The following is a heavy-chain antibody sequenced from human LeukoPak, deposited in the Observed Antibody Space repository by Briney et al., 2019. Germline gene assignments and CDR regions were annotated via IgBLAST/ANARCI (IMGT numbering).Heavy chain of an antibody. D-gene: IGHD6-19*01. V-gene: IGHV1-18*01. CDR3: ARDRNGYSSGWGDYYYGMDV. CDR2: ISAYNGNT. Sequence: ASVTVSCKPSGYTFTSYGISWVRQAPGQGLEWMGWISAYNGNTNYAQKLQGRVTMTTDTSTSTAYMELRSLRSDDTAVYYCARDRNGYSSGWGDYYYGMDVWGQGTTVTVSS. CDR1: GYTFTSYG. J-gene: IGHJ6*02.